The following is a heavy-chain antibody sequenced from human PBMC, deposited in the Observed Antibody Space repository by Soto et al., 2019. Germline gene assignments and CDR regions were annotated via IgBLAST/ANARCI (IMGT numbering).Heavy chain of an antibody. CDR1: GFTFSSYA. CDR2: ISGSGGST. D-gene: IGHD6-13*01. V-gene: IGHV3-23*01. Sequence: GSLRLSCAASGFTFSSYAMSWVRQAPGKGLEWVSAISGSGGSTYYADSVKGRFTISRDNSKNTLYLQMNSLRAEDTAVYYCARDGSSPGYYGMDVWGQGTTVTVSS. J-gene: IGHJ6*02. CDR3: ARDGSSPGYYGMDV.